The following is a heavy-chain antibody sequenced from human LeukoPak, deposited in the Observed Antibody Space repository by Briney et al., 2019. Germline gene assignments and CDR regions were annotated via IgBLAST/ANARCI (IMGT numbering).Heavy chain of an antibody. J-gene: IGHJ4*02. V-gene: IGHV3-48*01. CDR1: GFTFSTYG. CDR2: ISAASWGI. Sequence: GGSLRLSCAASGFTFSTYGMTWVRQAPGKGLEWISHISAASWGIKYADSVKGRFTTSRDNAKNSVFLQMSSLRPEDTAVYYCARAYNPGITIFGVVTPTPDYWGQGTLVTVSS. D-gene: IGHD3-3*01. CDR3: ARAYNPGITIFGVVTPTPDY.